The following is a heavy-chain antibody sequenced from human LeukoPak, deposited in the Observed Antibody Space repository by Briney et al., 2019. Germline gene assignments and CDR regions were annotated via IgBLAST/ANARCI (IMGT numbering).Heavy chain of an antibody. Sequence: GASVEVSCKASGYTFTGYYMHWVRQAPGQGLEWMGWINPNSGGTNYAQKFQGRVTMTRDTSISTAYMELSRLRSDDTAVYYCARALKRSGGSCYLGYWGQGTLVTVFS. J-gene: IGHJ4*02. V-gene: IGHV1-2*02. CDR2: INPNSGGT. CDR1: GYTFTGYY. D-gene: IGHD2-15*01. CDR3: ARALKRSGGSCYLGY.